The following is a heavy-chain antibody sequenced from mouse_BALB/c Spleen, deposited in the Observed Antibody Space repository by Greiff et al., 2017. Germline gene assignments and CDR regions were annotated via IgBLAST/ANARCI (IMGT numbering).Heavy chain of an antibody. CDR1: GFTFSSYA. V-gene: IGHV5-6-5*01. Sequence: EVKVEESGGGLVKPGGSLKLSCAASGFTFSSYAMSWVRQTPEKRLEWVASISSGGSTYYPDSVKGRFTISRDNARNILYLQMSSLRSEDTAMYYCARGVYDYEAWFAYWGQGTLVTVSA. D-gene: IGHD2-4*01. CDR2: ISSGGST. CDR3: ARGVYDYEAWFAY. J-gene: IGHJ3*01.